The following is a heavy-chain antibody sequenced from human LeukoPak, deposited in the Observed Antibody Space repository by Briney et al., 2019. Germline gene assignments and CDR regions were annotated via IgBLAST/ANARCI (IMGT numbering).Heavy chain of an antibody. D-gene: IGHD3-16*01. CDR1: GFTFSSYG. V-gene: IGHV3-30*18. CDR2: ISYDGSNK. CDR3: AKDGGLGDTDY. Sequence: GGSLRLSCAASGFTFSSYGMHWVRQAPGKGLEWVAVISYDGSNKYYADSVKGRFTISRDNSKNTLYLQMNSLRAEDTAVHYCAKDGGLGDTDYWGQGTLVTVSS. J-gene: IGHJ4*02.